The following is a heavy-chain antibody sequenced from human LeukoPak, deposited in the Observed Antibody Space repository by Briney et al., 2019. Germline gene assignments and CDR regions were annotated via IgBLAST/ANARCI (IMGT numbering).Heavy chain of an antibody. V-gene: IGHV3-7*01. J-gene: IGHJ4*02. CDR2: IKDDGTET. CDR1: GFTFTSYW. D-gene: IGHD3-22*01. Sequence: QPGGSLRLSCAASGFTFTSYWMSWVRQAPGKGLEWVANIKDDGTETYYVDSVKGRFTISRDNAKNSLYLQMNSLRAEDTAVYYCARHVVGLGFDYWGQGTLVTVSS. CDR3: ARHVVGLGFDY.